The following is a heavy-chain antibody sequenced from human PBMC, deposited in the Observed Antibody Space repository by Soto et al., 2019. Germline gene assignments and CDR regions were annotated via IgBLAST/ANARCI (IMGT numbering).Heavy chain of an antibody. CDR3: ANYDSGDYGIDY. CDR2: IHYSGST. V-gene: IGHV4-59*01. D-gene: IGHD3-22*01. J-gene: IGHJ4*02. CDR1: GGFISSYY. Sequence: PSETLSLTCTVSGGFISSYYWSWIRQPPGKGLEWIAYIHYSGSTNYNPSLKSRVTTSLDTSKNQFSLKLYSVTAADTAVYYCANYDSGDYGIDYWGQGTLVTVSS.